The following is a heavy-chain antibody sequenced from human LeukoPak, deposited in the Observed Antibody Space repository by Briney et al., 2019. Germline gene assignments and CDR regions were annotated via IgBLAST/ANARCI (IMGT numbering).Heavy chain of an antibody. V-gene: IGHV3-23*01. D-gene: IGHD1-26*01. CDR2: ISGSGGTT. J-gene: IGHJ4*02. CDR3: AKDTVVGATTDLFDY. CDR1: GFTFSSYA. Sequence: GGSLRLSCAASGFTFSSYAMNWVRQAPGKGLEWVSAISGSGGTTYYADSVKGRCTISRDNSKNTLYLQMNSLGAEDTAVYYCAKDTVVGATTDLFDYWGQGTLVTVSS.